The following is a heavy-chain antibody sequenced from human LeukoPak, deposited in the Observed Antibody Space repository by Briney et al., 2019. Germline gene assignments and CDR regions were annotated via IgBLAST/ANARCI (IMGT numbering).Heavy chain of an antibody. Sequence: GGSLRLSCAASGFTFSNFAMHWVRQAPGKGLEWVAVISYDGDNEYYADSVKGQFTISRDNSKDRLYLQMNSLRPEDTAMYYCARVRGGRSWYYYGMDVWGRGTTVTVSS. V-gene: IGHV3-30-3*01. J-gene: IGHJ6*02. CDR3: ARVRGGRSWYYYGMDV. D-gene: IGHD3-16*01. CDR1: GFTFSNFA. CDR2: ISYDGDNE.